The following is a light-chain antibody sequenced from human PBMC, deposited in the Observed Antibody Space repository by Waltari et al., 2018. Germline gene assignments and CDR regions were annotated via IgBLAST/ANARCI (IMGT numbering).Light chain of an antibody. CDR3: QTGGHGTWV. V-gene: IGLV4-69*01. J-gene: IGLJ3*02. Sequence: QLVLTQSPSASASLGASVKLTCTLSSGHSSNVIAWHQQQPEKGPRYLMKVTSAGSHSKGDTIPARSSCSSSEAEHYLPISSLRSEDEADYYCQTGGHGTWVFGGGTKLTVL. CDR1: SGHSSNV. CDR2: VTSAGSH.